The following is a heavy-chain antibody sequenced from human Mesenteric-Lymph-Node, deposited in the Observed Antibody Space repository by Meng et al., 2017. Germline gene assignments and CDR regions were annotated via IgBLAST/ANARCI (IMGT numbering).Heavy chain of an antibody. V-gene: IGHV3-74*01. CDR2: IKYDGTST. CDR3: AKYFYYEGGAFDV. Sequence: GESLKISCVVSGLSFSNYWMHWVRQVPGKGLVWVSRIKYDGTSTYYADSVRGRFTISRDNAKNTLYLQMNSLRAEDTAVYYCAKYFYYEGGAFDVWGQGTMVTVSS. CDR1: GLSFSNYW. J-gene: IGHJ3*01. D-gene: IGHD3-22*01.